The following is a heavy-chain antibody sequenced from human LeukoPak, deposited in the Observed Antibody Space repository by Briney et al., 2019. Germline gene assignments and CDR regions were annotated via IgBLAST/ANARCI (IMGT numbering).Heavy chain of an antibody. CDR1: GYTFTGYY. CDR3: ARGVVVVPAARDYYYYYYMDV. D-gene: IGHD2-2*01. J-gene: IGHJ6*03. Sequence: ASVKVSCKASGYTFTGYYMHWVRQAPGQGLEWMGWISAYNGNTNYAQKLQGRVTMTTDTSTSTAYMELRSLRSDDTAVYYCARGVVVVPAARDYYYYYYMDVWGKGTTVTTSS. CDR2: ISAYNGNT. V-gene: IGHV1-18*04.